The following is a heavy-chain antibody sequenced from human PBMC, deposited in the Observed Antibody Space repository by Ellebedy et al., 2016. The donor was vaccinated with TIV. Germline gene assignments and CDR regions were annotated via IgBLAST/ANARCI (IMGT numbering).Heavy chain of an antibody. D-gene: IGHD2-2*02. CDR1: GYSFTNYW. V-gene: IGHV5-51*01. J-gene: IGHJ6*02. CDR2: IYPGDSDT. CDR3: ARVNGAAAILYYYYGMDV. Sequence: GGSLRLSXKGSGYSFTNYWIGWVRQMPGKGLEWMGIIYPGDSDTRYSPSFQGQVTISADKSISTAYLQWSSLKASDTAMYYCARVNGAAAILYYYYGMDVWGQGTTVTVSS.